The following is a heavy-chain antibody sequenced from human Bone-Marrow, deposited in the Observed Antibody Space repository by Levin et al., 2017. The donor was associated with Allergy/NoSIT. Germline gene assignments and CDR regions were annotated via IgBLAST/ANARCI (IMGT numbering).Heavy chain of an antibody. D-gene: IGHD3-10*01. J-gene: IGHJ6*02. CDR3: ARALTYYYKKPSRYGMDV. CDR1: GGSFSGYY. V-gene: IGHV4-34*01. CDR2: INHSGST. Sequence: AGGSLRLSCAVYGGSFSGYYWTWIRQPPGKGLEWIGEINHSGSTNYNPSLKSRVTISVDTSQNQVSLNLSSVTAADTAVYYCARALTYYYKKPSRYGMDVWGQGTTVTVSS.